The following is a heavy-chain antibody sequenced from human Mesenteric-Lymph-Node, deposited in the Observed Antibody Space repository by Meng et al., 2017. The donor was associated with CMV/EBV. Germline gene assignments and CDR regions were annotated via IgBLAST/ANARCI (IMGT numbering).Heavy chain of an antibody. CDR1: GFTFSNYA. J-gene: IGHJ6*02. D-gene: IGHD2-15*01. CDR2: TSYDGSRQ. CDR3: AKDFTGQLILLYYGLDV. V-gene: IGHV3-30*04. Sequence: GESLKIYCAASGFTFSNYAMHWVRQAPGKGLEWVALTSYDGSRQYYASSVTGRFTISRDNSKNTLYLQMNGLRAEDTAVYYCAKDFTGQLILLYYGLDVWGQGTTVTVSS.